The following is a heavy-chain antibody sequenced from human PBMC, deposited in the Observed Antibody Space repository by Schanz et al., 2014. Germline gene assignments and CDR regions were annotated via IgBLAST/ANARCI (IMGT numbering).Heavy chain of an antibody. CDR3: ASCSRNTKCYGNGMDV. CDR1: GYRFIGYY. V-gene: IGHV1-2*06. CDR2: VSPYSGDT. Sequence: QVLLVQSGAEVKKPGASVKVSCKASGYRFIGYYVHWVRQAPGQGLEWMGRVSPYSGDTNYAQMFQGGVTMTRDTSISTAYMELSRLRSDDTAVYYCASCSRNTKCYGNGMDVWGQGTTVTVS. J-gene: IGHJ6*02. D-gene: IGHD3-16*01.